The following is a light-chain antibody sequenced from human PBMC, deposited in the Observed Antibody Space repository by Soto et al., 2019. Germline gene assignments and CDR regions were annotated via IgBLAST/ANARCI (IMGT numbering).Light chain of an antibody. CDR1: SSDVGGYNY. V-gene: IGLV2-14*01. CDR3: SSYTSSSTYV. J-gene: IGLJ1*01. Sequence: QSALTQPASVSGSPGQSITISCTGTSSDVGGYNYVSWYQQHPGKAPKLMIYDVSNRPSGVSNRSSGSKSGNTASLTISGLQAEDEAAYYCSSYTSSSTYVFGTGTKVTVL. CDR2: DVS.